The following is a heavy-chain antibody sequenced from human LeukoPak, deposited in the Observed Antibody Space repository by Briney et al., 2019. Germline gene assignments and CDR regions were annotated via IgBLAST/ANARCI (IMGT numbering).Heavy chain of an antibody. CDR3: ASAKGDGYNTLIYFDY. CDR1: GGTFSSYA. D-gene: IGHD5-24*01. CDR2: IIPIFGTA. V-gene: IGHV1-69*06. Sequence: ASVKVSCKASGGTFSSYAISWVRQAPGQGLEWMGGIIPIFGTANYAQKFQGRVTITADKSTSTAYMELSSLRSEDTAVCYCASAKGDGYNTLIYFDYWGQGTLVTVSS. J-gene: IGHJ4*02.